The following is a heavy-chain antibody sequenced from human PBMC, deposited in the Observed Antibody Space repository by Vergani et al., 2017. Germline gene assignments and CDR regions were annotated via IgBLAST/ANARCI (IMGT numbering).Heavy chain of an antibody. Sequence: QVQLGQSGAEVKKPGSSVKVSCKASGGTFRSYTISWVRQAPRQGLEWMGRIIPILGIANSAQKFQGRVPITADKSTSTAYMELSSLRSEDTAVYYCARGPTHRGGYNDDCWGQGTLVTVSS. CDR1: GGTFRSYT. D-gene: IGHD5-24*01. CDR3: ARGPTHRGGYNDDC. J-gene: IGHJ4*02. CDR2: IIPILGIA. V-gene: IGHV1-69*02.